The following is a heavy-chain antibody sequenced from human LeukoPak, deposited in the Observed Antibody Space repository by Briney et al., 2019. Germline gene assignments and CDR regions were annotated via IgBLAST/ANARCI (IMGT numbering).Heavy chain of an antibody. CDR2: IHHRGST. CDR1: GRSISSNY. V-gene: IGHV4-59*01. CDR3: ARGTQYSSSWYYFDY. D-gene: IGHD6-13*01. Sequence: SETLSLTCTVSGRSISSNYWTWIRQPPGKGLEWIGYIHHRGSTYYNPSLTSRVTISVDTSKNQFSLKLSSVTAADTAVFYCARGTQYSSSWYYFDYWGQGILVTVSS. J-gene: IGHJ4*02.